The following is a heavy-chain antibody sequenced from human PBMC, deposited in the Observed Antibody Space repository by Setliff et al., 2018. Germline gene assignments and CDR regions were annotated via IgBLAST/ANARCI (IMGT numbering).Heavy chain of an antibody. CDR3: TRDQDLRWCKAGTGCYYNYYGLDG. CDR1: GGSISSSNW. Sequence: SETLSLTCAVSGGSISSSNWWSWVRQPPGKGLEWIGEIYHSGSTNYNPSLTSRVTISLDTSKKQLSLKLTSLSAADTAVYYCTRDQDLRWCKAGTGCYYNYYGLDGWGQGTTVTVSS. CDR2: IYHSGST. J-gene: IGHJ6*02. V-gene: IGHV4-4*02. D-gene: IGHD2-8*02.